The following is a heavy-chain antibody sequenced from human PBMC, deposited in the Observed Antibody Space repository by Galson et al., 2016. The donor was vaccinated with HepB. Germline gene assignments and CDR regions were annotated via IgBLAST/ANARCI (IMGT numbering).Heavy chain of an antibody. J-gene: IGHJ4*02. CDR1: GFTVGNTY. D-gene: IGHD5-24*01. Sequence: SLRLSCAASGFTVGNTYMAWVRHFPGKGLESVAVIFSGGTTFYADSAQGRFTISRDDSRNTLYLQMRSLRPEDTAFYYCARDSGYNEHGGFDNCGQGTLVTVSS. CDR3: ARDSGYNEHGGFDN. V-gene: IGHV3-53*05. CDR2: IFSGGTT.